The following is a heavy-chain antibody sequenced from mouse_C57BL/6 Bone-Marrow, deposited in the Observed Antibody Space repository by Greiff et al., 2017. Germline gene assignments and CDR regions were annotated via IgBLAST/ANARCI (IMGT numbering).Heavy chain of an antibody. V-gene: IGHV1-85*01. CDR3: ARLEFDGSSGDRYFDV. Sequence: VQLQQSGPELVKPGASVKLSCKASGYTFTSYDINWVKQRPGQGLEWIGWVYPRDGSTKYNEKFKGTGTLTVDTSSSTAYMALHSLTSEESAVYFCARLEFDGSSGDRYFDVWGTGTTVTVSS. J-gene: IGHJ1*03. CDR2: VYPRDGST. D-gene: IGHD1-1*01. CDR1: GYTFTSYD.